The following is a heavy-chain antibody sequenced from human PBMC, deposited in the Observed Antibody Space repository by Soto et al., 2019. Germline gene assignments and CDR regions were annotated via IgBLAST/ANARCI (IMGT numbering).Heavy chain of an antibody. CDR1: GYTFTSYA. CDR2: INAGNGNT. J-gene: IGHJ4*02. D-gene: IGHD3-3*01. Sequence: ASVKVSCKASGYTFTSYAMHWVRQAPGQRLEWMGWINAGNGNTKYSQKFQGRVTITRDTSASTAYMELSSLRSEDTAVYYCATNLRFLEWPFDYWGQGTLVTVSS. V-gene: IGHV1-3*01. CDR3: ATNLRFLEWPFDY.